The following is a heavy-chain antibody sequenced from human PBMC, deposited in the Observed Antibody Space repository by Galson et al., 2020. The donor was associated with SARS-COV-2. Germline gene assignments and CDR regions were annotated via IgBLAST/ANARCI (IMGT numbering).Heavy chain of an antibody. D-gene: IGHD6-19*01. V-gene: IGHV3-21*01. CDR2: ISSSGTYI. J-gene: IGHJ4*02. CDR1: GFTFSSSS. CDR3: LRESYSSGWPLDY. Sequence: GESLKISCAASGFTFSSSSMNWVRQAPGKGLEWVSSISSSGTYIYYADSVKGRFTISRDNAKNSLYLQMNSLRAEDTAVYYCLRESYSSGWPLDYWGQGTLVTVSS.